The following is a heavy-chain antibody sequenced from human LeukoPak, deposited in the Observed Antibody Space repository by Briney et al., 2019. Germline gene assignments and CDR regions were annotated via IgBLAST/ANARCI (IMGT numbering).Heavy chain of an antibody. V-gene: IGHV1-69*05. D-gene: IGHD2-2*01. CDR3: ARARTPYCSSTSCYQRGFDY. J-gene: IGHJ4*02. CDR2: IIPIFCTA. Sequence: SVKVSCKASGGTFSSYAISWVRQAPGQELEWMVGIIPIFCTANYAQKFQGRDTITTDEFTSTAYMELSSLRSEDTAVYYCARARTPYCSSTSCYQRGFDYWGQGTLVTVSS. CDR1: GGTFSSYA.